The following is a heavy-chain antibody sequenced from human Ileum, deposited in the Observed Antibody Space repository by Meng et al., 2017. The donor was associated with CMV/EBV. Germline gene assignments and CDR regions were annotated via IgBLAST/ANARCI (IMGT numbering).Heavy chain of an antibody. D-gene: IGHD3-16*01. J-gene: IGHJ4*02. CDR2: INPNNGDT. CDR1: GYNFPAYY. Sequence: ASVKVSCKTSGYNFPAYYIHWVRQAPGQGLEWMGWINPNNGDTNYAQNFQGRITMTRDTSLTTAYMDLSGLRSDDTAVYYCAREHCTPTNWGFSCSRDFDYWGQGTRVTGAS. CDR3: AREHCTPTNWGFSCSRDFDY. V-gene: IGHV1-2*02.